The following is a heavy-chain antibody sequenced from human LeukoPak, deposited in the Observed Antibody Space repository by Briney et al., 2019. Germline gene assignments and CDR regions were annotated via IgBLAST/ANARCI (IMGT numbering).Heavy chain of an antibody. Sequence: GGSLRLSCAASGFTFSSYAMSWVRQAPGKGLEWVSGISGSGGSAYYEDSVKGRFTFSRDNSKNTLYLQMNSLRAEDTAVYYCAKEVSGSPYFDYWGQGTLVTVSS. V-gene: IGHV3-23*01. CDR2: ISGSGGSA. CDR3: AKEVSGSPYFDY. D-gene: IGHD3-10*01. CDR1: GFTFSSYA. J-gene: IGHJ4*02.